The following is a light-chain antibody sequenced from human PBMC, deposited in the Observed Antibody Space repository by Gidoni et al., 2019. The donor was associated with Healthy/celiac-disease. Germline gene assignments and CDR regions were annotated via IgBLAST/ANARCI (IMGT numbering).Light chain of an antibody. J-gene: IGKJ2*01. V-gene: IGKV4-1*01. CDR3: QQYYSSPVT. CDR1: QSFLYSSNYKNY. Sequence: DNVMTPSPDSMAVSLGESATINCKSSQSFLYSSNYKNYLSWYQQKQVQPPKVLIYWASTRESGVPDRFSGSGSGTDFTLTISSLQAEDVAVYYCQQYYSSPVTFGQGTKLEIK. CDR2: WAS.